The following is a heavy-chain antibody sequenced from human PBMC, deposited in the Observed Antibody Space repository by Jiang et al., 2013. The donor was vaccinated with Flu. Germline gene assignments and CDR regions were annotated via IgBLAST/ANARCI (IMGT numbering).Heavy chain of an antibody. V-gene: IGHV4-61*05. D-gene: IGHD3-3*01. J-gene: IGHJ5*02. CDR1: GGSISSSSYY. Sequence: GLVKPSETLSLTCTVSGGSISSSSYYWGWIRQPPGKGLEWIGYISYRGSTNYNPSLTSRVTLSVDTSKNQFSLKLSSVTAADTAVYYCARYHGYYDFWSGYSGLLNWFDPWGQGTLVTVSS. CDR2: ISYRGST. CDR3: ARYHGYYDFWSGYSGLLNWFDP.